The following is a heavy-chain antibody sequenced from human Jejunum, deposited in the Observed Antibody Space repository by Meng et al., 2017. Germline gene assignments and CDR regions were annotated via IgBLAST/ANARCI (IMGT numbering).Heavy chain of an antibody. CDR2: SGSLDYT. Sequence: GGSLRLSCSASGFTFNNYALAWVRQAPGKALEWVSTSGSLDYTYYADSVKGRFTISRDPSKNTLYLHMDSLGAEDTAVYYCVSLWVFGLWGQGTVVTVSS. CDR3: VSLWVFGL. CDR1: GFTFNNYA. V-gene: IGHV3-23*01. D-gene: IGHD3-10*01. J-gene: IGHJ3*01.